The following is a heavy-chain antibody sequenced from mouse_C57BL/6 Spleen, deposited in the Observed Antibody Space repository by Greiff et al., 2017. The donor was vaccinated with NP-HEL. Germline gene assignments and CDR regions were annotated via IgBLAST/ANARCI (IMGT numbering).Heavy chain of an antibody. CDR2: IDPSDSYT. J-gene: IGHJ3*01. CDR3: ARDSSGYEAY. CDR1: GYTFTSYW. V-gene: IGHV1-50*01. Sequence: VKLQQPGAELVKPGASVKLSCKASGYTFTSYWMQWVKQRPGQGLEWIGEIDPSDSYTNYNQKFKGKATLTVDTSSSTAYMQLSSLTSEDSAVYYCARDSSGYEAYWGQGTLVTVSA. D-gene: IGHD3-2*02.